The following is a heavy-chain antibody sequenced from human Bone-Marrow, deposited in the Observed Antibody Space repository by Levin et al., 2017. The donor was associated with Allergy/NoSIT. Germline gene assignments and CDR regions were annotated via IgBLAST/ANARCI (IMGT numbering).Heavy chain of an antibody. D-gene: IGHD3-10*01. Sequence: GESLKISCKTSGYIFTSFDIIWVRQATGQGLEWMGWMNPSSTNTGYSQRFQGRVTMTATTSIKTAYMELSSLTSEDTALYFCARAVRGHLLSDFWGQGTQVTVSS. CDR3: ARAVRGHLLSDF. CDR1: GYIFTSFD. J-gene: IGHJ4*02. CDR2: MNPSSTNT. V-gene: IGHV1-8*01.